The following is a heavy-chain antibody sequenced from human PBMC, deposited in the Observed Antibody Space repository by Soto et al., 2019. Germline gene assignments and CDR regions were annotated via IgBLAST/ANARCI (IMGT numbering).Heavy chain of an antibody. Sequence: SETLSLTCTVSGGSISSYYWSWIRQPPGKGLEWIGYIYYSGSTNYNPSLKSRVTISVDTSKNQFSLKLSSVTAADTAVYYCAREPCGYCSGGSSQRAFDYWGQGTLVTVPQ. CDR1: GGSISSYY. CDR2: IYYSGST. D-gene: IGHD2-15*01. V-gene: IGHV4-59*01. J-gene: IGHJ4*02. CDR3: AREPCGYCSGGSSQRAFDY.